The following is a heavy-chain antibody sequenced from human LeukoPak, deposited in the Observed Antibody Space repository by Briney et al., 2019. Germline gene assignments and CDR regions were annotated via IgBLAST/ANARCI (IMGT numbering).Heavy chain of an antibody. Sequence: PSETLSLTCTVSSGSISSYYWSWIRQPPGEGLEWIGYIFYSGSTNYNPSLKSRVTISVDTSKNQFSLKLSSVTAADTAVYYCAREGIAAPFFDYWGQGTLVTVSS. CDR1: SGSISSYY. V-gene: IGHV4-59*01. D-gene: IGHD6-13*01. J-gene: IGHJ4*02. CDR2: IFYSGST. CDR3: AREGIAAPFFDY.